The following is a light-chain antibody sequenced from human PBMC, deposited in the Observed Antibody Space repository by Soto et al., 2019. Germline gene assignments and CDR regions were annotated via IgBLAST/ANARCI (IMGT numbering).Light chain of an antibody. CDR2: GAS. Sequence: EIVLTQSPGTLSLSPGERATLSCRASQSVSSSYLAWFQQKPGQAPRLVIYGASSRATGIPDRFRGSGSGTDFTLTISRLEPEDFAVYYCQQYHSSPRTFGQGTKLEIK. J-gene: IGKJ2*01. V-gene: IGKV3-20*01. CDR1: QSVSSSY. CDR3: QQYHSSPRT.